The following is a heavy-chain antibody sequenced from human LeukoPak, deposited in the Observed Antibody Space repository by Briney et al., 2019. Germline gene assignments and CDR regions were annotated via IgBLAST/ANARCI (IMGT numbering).Heavy chain of an antibody. D-gene: IGHD6-13*01. V-gene: IGHV3-11*01. CDR3: ASTGPAAPTPLFDY. Sequence: GGSLRLSCAASGFTFSDYYMSWIRQAPGKGLEWVSYISSSGSTIYYADSVKGRFTISRDNAKNSLYLQMNSLRAEDTAVYYCASTGPAAPTPLFDYWGQGTLVTVSS. CDR2: ISSSGSTI. J-gene: IGHJ4*02. CDR1: GFTFSDYY.